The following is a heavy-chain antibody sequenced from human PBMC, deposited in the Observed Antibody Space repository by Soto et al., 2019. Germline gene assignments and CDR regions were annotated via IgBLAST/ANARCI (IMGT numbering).Heavy chain of an antibody. J-gene: IGHJ5*02. CDR3: ATDPMGITAINWFDP. V-gene: IGHV1-58*01. Sequence: QMRLVQSGPEVKKPGTSVKVSCKASGFTFTSSTVQWVRQARGQRLEWIGWIVVGSGNTNYAQKFQERVTITRDMSTSTAYMELSSLRSEDTAVYYCATDPMGITAINWFDPWGQGTLVTVSS. D-gene: IGHD5-18*01. CDR2: IVVGSGNT. CDR1: GFTFTSST.